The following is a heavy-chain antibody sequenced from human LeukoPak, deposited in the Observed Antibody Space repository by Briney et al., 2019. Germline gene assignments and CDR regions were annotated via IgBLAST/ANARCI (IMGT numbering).Heavy chain of an antibody. CDR2: AYTSGDT. CDR3: TIGATSGSLAH. Sequence: SETLSLTCTVSGASISDNYWSWSRQPAGKALEWIGRAYTSGDTNYNPSLKSRVRVSVDTSKNQFSLNMRYVTAADTAVYYCTIGATSGSLAHWGPGILVTVSS. D-gene: IGHD6-13*01. V-gene: IGHV4-4*07. CDR1: GASISDNY. J-gene: IGHJ4*02.